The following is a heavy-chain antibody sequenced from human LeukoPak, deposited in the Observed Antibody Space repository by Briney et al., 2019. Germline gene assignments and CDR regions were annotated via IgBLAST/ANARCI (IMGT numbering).Heavy chain of an antibody. J-gene: IGHJ3*02. CDR2: ISGSGGST. D-gene: IGHD3-10*01. CDR3: AKRYYYGSGSRPDAFDI. Sequence: GGSLRLSCAASGFTFSSNAMSWVRQAPGKGLEWVSAISGSGGSTYYADSVKGRFTISRDNSKNTLYLQMNSLRVEDTAVYYCAKRYYYGSGSRPDAFDIRGQGTMVTVSS. CDR1: GFTFSSNA. V-gene: IGHV3-23*01.